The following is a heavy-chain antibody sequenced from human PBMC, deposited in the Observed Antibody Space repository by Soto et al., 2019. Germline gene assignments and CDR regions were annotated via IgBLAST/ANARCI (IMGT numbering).Heavy chain of an antibody. CDR3: AHRPRSGSYSLY. D-gene: IGHD1-26*01. CDR1: GFSLSTSGVG. J-gene: IGHJ4*02. Sequence: QITLKESGPTLVKPTQTLTLTCTFSGFSLSTSGVGVGWIRQPPGKALEWLALIYWDDDKRYSPSLKSRLTITKDTPKNQVVLTMTNMDPVDTATYYCAHRPRSGSYSLYWGQGTLVTVSS. V-gene: IGHV2-5*02. CDR2: IYWDDDK.